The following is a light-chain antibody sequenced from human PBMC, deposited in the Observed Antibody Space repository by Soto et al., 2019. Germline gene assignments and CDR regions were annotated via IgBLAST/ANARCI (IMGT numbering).Light chain of an antibody. V-gene: IGKV1-17*01. CDR2: AAS. CDR1: QGIGND. Sequence: DIQMTQSPSSLSASVGDRVTITCRASQGIGNDLGWYQQKPGKAPKRLIYAASSLQSGVPSRFRGSGSGTEFTLTISSLQPEDFAAYYCLQHNTYPLTFGQGTKVEIK. CDR3: LQHNTYPLT. J-gene: IGKJ1*01.